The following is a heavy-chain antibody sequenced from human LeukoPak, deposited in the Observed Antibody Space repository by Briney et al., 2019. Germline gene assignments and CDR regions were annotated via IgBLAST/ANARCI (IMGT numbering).Heavy chain of an antibody. D-gene: IGHD4-23*01. CDR2: INHSGST. Sequence: SETLSLTCAVYGGSFSGYYWSWIRQPPGKGLEWIGEINHSGSTNYNPSLKSRVTISVDTSKNQFSLKLSSVTAADTAVYYCARVVRMGPDYWGQGTLATVSS. J-gene: IGHJ4*02. CDR1: GGSFSGYY. V-gene: IGHV4-34*01. CDR3: ARVVRMGPDY.